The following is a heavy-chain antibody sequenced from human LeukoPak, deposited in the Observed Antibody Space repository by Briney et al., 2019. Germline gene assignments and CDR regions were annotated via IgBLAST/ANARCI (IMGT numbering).Heavy chain of an antibody. J-gene: IGHJ4*02. V-gene: IGHV3-7*03. CDR3: ARLVVPPGNRGWYYEH. CDR1: GFILSNYW. D-gene: IGHD2-2*01. Sequence: GGSLRLSCAASGFILSNYWMACVRQGPGEGPEWVANINQRGSEKYYVDSVRGRFTISRDNAKNSLDLQMNSLRVEDTAIYYCARLVVPPGNRGWYYEHWGQGTLVTVSS. CDR2: INQRGSEK.